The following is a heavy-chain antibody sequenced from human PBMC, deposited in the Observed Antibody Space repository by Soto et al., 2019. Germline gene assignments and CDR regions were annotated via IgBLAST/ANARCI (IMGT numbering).Heavy chain of an antibody. V-gene: IGHV3-23*01. CDR2: ISGSAATI. CDR1: GFSFSNYA. J-gene: IGHJ3*02. D-gene: IGHD3-22*01. Sequence: EVQLLESGGGLVQPGGSLRLSCAASGFSFSNYALTWVRRAPGKGLEWVSVISGSAATIHYADSVKGRFTISRDNSKNTLYLQMNSPRAEDTAVYYCAKGRKGYSDPIGSPWDFDIWGQGTMVTVSS. CDR3: AKGRKGYSDPIGSPWDFDI.